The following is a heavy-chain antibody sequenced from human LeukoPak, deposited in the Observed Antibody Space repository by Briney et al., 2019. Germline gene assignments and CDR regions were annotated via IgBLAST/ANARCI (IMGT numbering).Heavy chain of an antibody. V-gene: IGHV1-8*03. J-gene: IGHJ4*02. CDR3: TTDPYGSVTFDY. CDR1: GYTFSGYY. Sequence: ASVKVSCKASGYTFSGYYMHWVRQAPGQGLEWMGWMNPNSGNTAYAQKFQGRVTITRNTSISTAYMELSSLRSEDTAVYYCTTDPYGSVTFDYWGQGTLVTVSS. CDR2: MNPNSGNT. D-gene: IGHD3-10*01.